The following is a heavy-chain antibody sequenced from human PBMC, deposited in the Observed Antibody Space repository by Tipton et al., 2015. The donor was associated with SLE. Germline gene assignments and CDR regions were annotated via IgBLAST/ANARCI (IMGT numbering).Heavy chain of an antibody. Sequence: TLSLTCTVSGGSISSNYYYWNWIRQHPGKGLEWIGHIYSTGSAFYNPSLDSRVYISLDTSKNQFSLKVTSVTAADTAVYYCAREAGSSRYFDYWGQGTLVTVSS. V-gene: IGHV4-31*03. J-gene: IGHJ4*02. CDR2: IYSTGSA. CDR3: AREAGSSRYFDY. D-gene: IGHD1-26*01. CDR1: GGSISSNYYY.